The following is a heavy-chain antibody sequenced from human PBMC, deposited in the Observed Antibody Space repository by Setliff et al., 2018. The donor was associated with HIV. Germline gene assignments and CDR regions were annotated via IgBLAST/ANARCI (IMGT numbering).Heavy chain of an antibody. CDR2: INHGGTT. V-gene: IGHV4-34*01. D-gene: IGHD6-13*01. J-gene: IGHJ6*03. CDR1: GGPLSGYF. CDR3: ARGRDASTWYLSHFYSYYYLDV. Sequence: ETLSLTCTVSGGPLSGYFWTWIRQTPDKGLEWIGDINHGGTTNYNLSLKSRTTLSLDTSKIQLSLKLTSVVAADTGLYFCARGRDASTWYLSHFYSYYYLDVWGNGTTVTVSS.